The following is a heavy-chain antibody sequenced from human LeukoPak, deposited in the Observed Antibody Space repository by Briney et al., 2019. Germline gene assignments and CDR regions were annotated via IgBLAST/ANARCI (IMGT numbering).Heavy chain of an antibody. CDR1: GGSISNYY. V-gene: IGHV4-59*08. CDR3: ARGGYYYDSSGYSLRAFDI. J-gene: IGHJ3*02. CDR2: IFYSGST. Sequence: SETLSLTCTVSGGSISNYYWSWTRQPPGKGLEWIGYIFYSGSTSYNPSLKSRVTISVDTSKNQFSLKLSSVTAADTAVYYCARGGYYYDSSGYSLRAFDIWGQGTMVTVSS. D-gene: IGHD3-22*01.